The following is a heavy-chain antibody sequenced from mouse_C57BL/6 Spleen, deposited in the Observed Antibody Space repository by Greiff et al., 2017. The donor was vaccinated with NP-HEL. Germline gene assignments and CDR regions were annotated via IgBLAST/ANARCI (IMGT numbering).Heavy chain of an antibody. CDR2: ISDGGSYT. V-gene: IGHV5-4*01. Sequence: EVQLVESGGGLVKPGGSLKLSCAASGFTFSSYAMSWVRQTPEKRLEWVATISDGGSYTYYPDNVKGRFTISRDNAKNNLYLQMGHLKSEDTAMYDCARGGDYDEYYFDYWGQGTTLTVAS. D-gene: IGHD2-4*01. CDR1: GFTFSSYA. CDR3: ARGGDYDEYYFDY. J-gene: IGHJ2*01.